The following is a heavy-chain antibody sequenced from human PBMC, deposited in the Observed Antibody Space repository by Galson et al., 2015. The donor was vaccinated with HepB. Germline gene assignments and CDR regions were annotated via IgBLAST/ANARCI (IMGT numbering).Heavy chain of an antibody. CDR3: ARDRGGDYYYYGMDV. CDR1: GFTFSSYS. CDR2: ISSSSSYI. Sequence: SLRLSCAASGFTFSSYSMNWVRQAPGKGLEWVSSISSSSSYIYYADSVKGRFTISRDNAKNSLYLQMNSLRAVDTAVYYCARDRGGDYYYYGMDVWGQGTTVTVSS. J-gene: IGHJ6*02. V-gene: IGHV3-21*01. D-gene: IGHD2-15*01.